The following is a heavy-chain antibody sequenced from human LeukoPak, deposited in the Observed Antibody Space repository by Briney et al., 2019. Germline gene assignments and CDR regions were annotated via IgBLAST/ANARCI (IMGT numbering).Heavy chain of an antibody. CDR1: GFNFNVYS. CDR3: ARSTEWFADY. CDR2: MTSDSNTI. Sequence: GGSLRLSCAASGFNFNVYSMNWDRQAPGKGLEWISYMTSDSNTIYYADSVRGRFTISRDNAKKSVYLELSNLRADDTAMYYCARSTEWFADYWGQGTLVTVSS. D-gene: IGHD3-3*01. J-gene: IGHJ4*02. V-gene: IGHV3-48*01.